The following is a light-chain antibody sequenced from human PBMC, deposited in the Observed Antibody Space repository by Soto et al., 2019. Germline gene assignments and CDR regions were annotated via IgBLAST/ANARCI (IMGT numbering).Light chain of an antibody. CDR1: ESVSSN. CDR3: QQYNKWPPDT. CDR2: GAS. J-gene: IGKJ2*01. V-gene: IGKV3-15*01. Sequence: EIVMTQSPATLSVSPGERANLSCRASESVSSNLAWYQQKPGQAPRLLIYGASTRATGIPARFSGSGSGTEFTLTISSLQSEDFAVYYCQQYNKWPPDTFGQGTKLEIK.